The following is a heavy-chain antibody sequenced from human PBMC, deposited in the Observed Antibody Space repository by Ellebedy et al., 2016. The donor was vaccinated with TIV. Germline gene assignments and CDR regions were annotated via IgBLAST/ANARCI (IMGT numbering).Heavy chain of an antibody. Sequence: GESLKISCAASGFTFSYYWMSWVRQAPGKGLEWVSSIDSSGGDTHYADSVKGRFTISRDNARNSLYLQMNSLRVEDTAVYYCVRFPRGAPFVDYLYYMDVWGKGTTVIVSS. D-gene: IGHD2-21*01. J-gene: IGHJ6*03. CDR2: IDSSGGDT. CDR3: VRFPRGAPFVDYLYYMDV. CDR1: GFTFSYYW. V-gene: IGHV3-21*01.